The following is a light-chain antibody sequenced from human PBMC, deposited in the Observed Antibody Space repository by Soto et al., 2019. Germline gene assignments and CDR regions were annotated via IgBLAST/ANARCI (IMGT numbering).Light chain of an antibody. CDR2: DVF. Sequence: EIVLTQSPGTLSLSPGERDTISCRDSQSVSSNYLAWYPQKPGQAPRLLIYDVFSRATGIPDRFSGSGSGTDFTLTISKLEPEDFAVYYCQHYGNSPLTFGGGTKVDIK. V-gene: IGKV3-20*01. CDR3: QHYGNSPLT. CDR1: QSVSSNY. J-gene: IGKJ4*02.